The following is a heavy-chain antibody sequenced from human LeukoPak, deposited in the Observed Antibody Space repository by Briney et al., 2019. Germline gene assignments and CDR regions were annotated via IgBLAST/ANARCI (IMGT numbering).Heavy chain of an antibody. J-gene: IGHJ4*02. D-gene: IGHD3-9*01. V-gene: IGHV1-18*01. Sequence: ASVKVSCKASGYTFTSYGISWVRQAPGQGLEGMGWISAYNGNTNYAQKLQGRVTMTTDTSTSTAYMELRSLRSDDTAVYYCAREEVLRYFDWLSPNLDYWGQGTLVTVSS. CDR2: ISAYNGNT. CDR3: AREEVLRYFDWLSPNLDY. CDR1: GYTFTSYG.